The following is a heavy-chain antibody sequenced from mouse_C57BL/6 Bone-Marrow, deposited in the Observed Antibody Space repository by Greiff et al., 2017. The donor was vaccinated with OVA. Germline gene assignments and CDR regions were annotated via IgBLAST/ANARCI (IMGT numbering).Heavy chain of an antibody. V-gene: IGHV5-4*01. CDR1: GFTFSSYA. D-gene: IGHD2-2*01. Sequence: EVQLVESGGGLVKPGGSLKLSCAASGFTFSSYAMSWVRQTPEKRLEWVATISDGGSYTYYPDNVKGRFTISRDNAKNNLYLQMSHLKSEDTAMYYCARYGYYVGYWGQGTTLTVSS. CDR2: ISDGGSYT. CDR3: ARYGYYVGY. J-gene: IGHJ2*01.